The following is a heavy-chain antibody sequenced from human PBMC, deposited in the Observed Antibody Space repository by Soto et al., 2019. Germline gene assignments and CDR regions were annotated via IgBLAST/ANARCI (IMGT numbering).Heavy chain of an antibody. CDR3: ASGKSQMTQDRMDFYYYMDV. CDR2: VIPLLDAS. J-gene: IGHJ6*03. CDR1: GATFNDYT. V-gene: IGHV1-69*08. Sequence: QVQLVQSGAEVKKPGSSVRISCAASGATFNDYTFTWVRRAPGQGLEWMGRVIPLLDASNYAEKFQDRVTITADRSTSTVYMELSGLKSEDSAIYYCASGKSQMTQDRMDFYYYMDVWGKGTTVTVSS. D-gene: IGHD2-15*01.